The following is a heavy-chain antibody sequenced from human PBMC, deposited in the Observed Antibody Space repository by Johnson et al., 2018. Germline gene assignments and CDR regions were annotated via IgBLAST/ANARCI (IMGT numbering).Heavy chain of an antibody. CDR3: AKEGGYYDSSGDAFDI. V-gene: IGHV3-9*01. J-gene: IGHJ3*02. Sequence: VQSGRSLRLXCAASGFTFDDYAMHWVRQAPGKGLEWVSGISWNSGSIGYADSVKGRFTISRDNAKNSLYLQMNSLRAEDTALYYCAKEGGYYDSSGDAFDIWGQGTMVTVS. CDR1: GFTFDDYA. CDR2: ISWNSGSI. D-gene: IGHD3-22*01.